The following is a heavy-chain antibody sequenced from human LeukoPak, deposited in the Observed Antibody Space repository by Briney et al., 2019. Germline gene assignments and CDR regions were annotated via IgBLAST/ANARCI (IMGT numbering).Heavy chain of an antibody. J-gene: IGHJ6*02. Sequence: SETLSLTCTVSGGSISSSTYFWGWIRQPPGKGLEWIGSVYYSGITYYNPSPKSRVTMSVDTSKNQFSLKLSSVTAADTAVYYCARDQALLYCSSTSCVLEARYYYYYGMDVWGQGTTVTVSS. CDR3: ARDQALLYCSSTSCVLEARYYYYYGMDV. CDR1: GGSISSSTYF. CDR2: VYYSGIT. V-gene: IGHV4-39*02. D-gene: IGHD2-2*01.